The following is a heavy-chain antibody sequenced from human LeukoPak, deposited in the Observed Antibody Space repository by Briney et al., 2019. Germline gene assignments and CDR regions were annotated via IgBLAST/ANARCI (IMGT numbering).Heavy chain of an antibody. Sequence: ASVKVSCKASGGTFSSYAISWVRQAPGQGLEWMGGIIPIFGTANYAQKFEGRVTITTDESTSTAYMELSSLRSEDTAVYYCARGGYSSGAYWFDPWGQGTLVTVSS. D-gene: IGHD6-19*01. J-gene: IGHJ5*02. V-gene: IGHV1-69*05. CDR3: ARGGYSSGAYWFDP. CDR1: GGTFSSYA. CDR2: IIPIFGTA.